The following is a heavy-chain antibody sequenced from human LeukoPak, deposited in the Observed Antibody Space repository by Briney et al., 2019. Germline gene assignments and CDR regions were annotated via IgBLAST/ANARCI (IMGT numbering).Heavy chain of an antibody. CDR2: ISGSGGST. CDR1: GFTFSSYA. J-gene: IGHJ5*02. V-gene: IGHV3-23*01. Sequence: GGSLRLSCAASGFTFSSYAMSWVRQAPGKGLEWVSAISGSGGSTYYADSVKGRFTISRDNSKNTLYLQVNSLRAEDTAVYYCAREVTMVRGVMKYNWFDPWGQGTLVTVSS. CDR3: AREVTMVRGVMKYNWFDP. D-gene: IGHD3-10*01.